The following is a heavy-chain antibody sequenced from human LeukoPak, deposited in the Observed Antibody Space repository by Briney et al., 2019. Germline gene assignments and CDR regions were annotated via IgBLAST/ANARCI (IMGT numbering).Heavy chain of an antibody. V-gene: IGHV1-2*02. Sequence: ASVKVSCKASGYTFTGYYMHWVRQAPAQGREWMGWINPNSGGTNYAQKFQGRVTMTRDTSISTAYMELSRLRSDDTAVYYCARKEGSGWLGYWGQGTLVTVSS. D-gene: IGHD6-19*01. CDR2: INPNSGGT. J-gene: IGHJ4*02. CDR3: ARKEGSGWLGY. CDR1: GYTFTGYY.